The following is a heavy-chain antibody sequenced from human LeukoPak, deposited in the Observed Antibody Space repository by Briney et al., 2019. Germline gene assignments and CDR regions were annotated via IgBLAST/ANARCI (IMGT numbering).Heavy chain of an antibody. CDR1: GFTFSVYT. CDR2: MSSDGSNK. CDR3: ARAPATWYYYYYYGMDV. V-gene: IGHV3-30-3*01. J-gene: IGHJ6*02. Sequence: GGSLRLSCAASGFTFSVYTIHWVRQAPGKGLEWVAVMSSDGSNKYYADSVKGRFTISGDNSKNTLYLQMSSLRAEDTAVYYCARAPATWYYYYYYGMDVWGQGTTVTVSS. D-gene: IGHD2-8*02.